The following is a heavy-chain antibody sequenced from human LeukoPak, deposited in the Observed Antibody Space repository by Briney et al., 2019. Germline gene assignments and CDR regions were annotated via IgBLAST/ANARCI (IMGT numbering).Heavy chain of an antibody. J-gene: IGHJ5*02. D-gene: IGHD1-26*01. CDR3: ARDSGSYYVDWFDP. V-gene: IGHV1-69*05. Sequence: ASVKVSCKASGGTFSSYAISWVRQAPGQGLEWMGGIIPIFGTANYAQKFQGRVTITTDESTGTAYMELSSLRSEDTAVYYCARDSGSYYVDWFDPWGQGTLVTVSS. CDR2: IIPIFGTA. CDR1: GGTFSSYA.